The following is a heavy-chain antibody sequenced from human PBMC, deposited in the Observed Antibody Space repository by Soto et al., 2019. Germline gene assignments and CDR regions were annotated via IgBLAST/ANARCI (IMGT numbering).Heavy chain of an antibody. CDR2: ISSSSSYI. CDR1: GFTFSSYS. CDR3: ARDFRITFGGVIADETDY. J-gene: IGHJ4*02. D-gene: IGHD3-16*02. V-gene: IGHV3-21*01. Sequence: GGSLRLSCAASGFTFSSYSMNWVRQAPGKGLEWVSSISSSSSYIYYADSVKGRFTISRDNAKNSLYLQMNSLRAEDTAVYYCARDFRITFGGVIADETDYWGQGTLVTVSS.